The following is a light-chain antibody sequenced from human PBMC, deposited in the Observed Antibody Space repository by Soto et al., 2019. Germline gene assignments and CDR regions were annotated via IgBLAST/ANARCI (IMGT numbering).Light chain of an antibody. CDR3: QQCYITPYT. CDR1: QNIAGY. CDR2: GSS. Sequence: DIQMTQSPSSLSVSVGDRVTITCRVSQNIAGYLNWYQQKPGKAPKLLIYGSSNLQSGVPSTFSGSGSGTDFTLTISSLQPEDFATYYCQQCYITPYTFGQGTKLEIK. V-gene: IGKV1-39*01. J-gene: IGKJ2*01.